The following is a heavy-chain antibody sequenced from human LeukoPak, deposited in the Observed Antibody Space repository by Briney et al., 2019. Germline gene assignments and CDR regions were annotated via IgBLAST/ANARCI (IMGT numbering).Heavy chain of an antibody. CDR2: IRYDGSNK. D-gene: IGHD1-26*01. CDR3: AKDRIVGGPEDY. CDR1: GFTFSSYW. J-gene: IGHJ4*02. V-gene: IGHV3-30*02. Sequence: GGSLRLSCAASGFTFSSYWMSWVRQAPGKGLEWVAFIRYDGSNKYYADSVKGRFTISRDNSKNTLYLQMNSLRAEDTAVYYCAKDRIVGGPEDYWGQGTLVTVSS.